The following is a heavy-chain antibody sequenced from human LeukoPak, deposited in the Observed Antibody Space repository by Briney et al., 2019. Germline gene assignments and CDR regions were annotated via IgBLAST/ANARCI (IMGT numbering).Heavy chain of an antibody. CDR1: GFTFSSYA. J-gene: IGHJ4*02. CDR3: AREGGYYYDSSGYYYQSESFDY. V-gene: IGHV3-30*04. D-gene: IGHD3-22*01. Sequence: GRSLRLSCAASGFTFSSYAMHWVRQAPGKGLEWVAVISYDGSNKYYADSVKGRFTISRDNAKNSLYLQMNSLRAEDTAVYYCAREGGYYYDSSGYYYQSESFDYWGQGTLVTVSS. CDR2: ISYDGSNK.